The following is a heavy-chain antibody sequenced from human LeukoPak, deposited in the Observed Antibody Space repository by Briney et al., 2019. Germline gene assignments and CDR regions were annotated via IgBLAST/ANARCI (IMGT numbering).Heavy chain of an antibody. V-gene: IGHV3-23*01. CDR2: ISGSGGST. CDR3: AKGRGSGSYGIEIDY. D-gene: IGHD1-26*01. Sequence: PGGSLRLSCAASGFTFSSYAMSWVRQAPGKGLEWVSVISGSGGSTYYADSVKGRFTISRDNSKNTLYLQMNSLRAEDTAVYYCAKGRGSGSYGIEIDYWGQGTLVTVSS. CDR1: GFTFSSYA. J-gene: IGHJ4*02.